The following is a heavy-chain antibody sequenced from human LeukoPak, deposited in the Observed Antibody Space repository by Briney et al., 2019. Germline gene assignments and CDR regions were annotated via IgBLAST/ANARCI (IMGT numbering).Heavy chain of an antibody. CDR3: ARSYCSSTNCLSPGY. V-gene: IGHV4-59*01. D-gene: IGHD2-2*01. J-gene: IGHJ4*02. CDR2: IFYSGST. Sequence: SETLSLTCTVSGGSISGYYWSWIRQPPGKGLEWIGYIFYSGSTNYNPSLKSRVTISVDTSKNQFSLKLSSVTAADTAVYYCARSYCSSTNCLSPGYWGQGTLATVSS. CDR1: GGSISGYY.